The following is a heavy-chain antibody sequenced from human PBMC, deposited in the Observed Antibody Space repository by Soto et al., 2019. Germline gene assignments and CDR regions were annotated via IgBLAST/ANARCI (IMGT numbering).Heavy chain of an antibody. V-gene: IGHV1-69*01. CDR1: GVSFNNNG. CDR2: VSPPFRTS. CDR3: ARVLYYGSGSYSPYGMDV. J-gene: IGHJ6*02. D-gene: IGHD3-10*01. Sequence: QVQLVQSGAEVQKPGSSVKVSCKTSGVSFNNNGIGWVRQAPGRGLEWMGGVSPPFRTSNYARKFQGRISITADASTGTVNMELSSLTSEDTAQYYCARVLYYGSGSYSPYGMDVWGQGTTVTVSS.